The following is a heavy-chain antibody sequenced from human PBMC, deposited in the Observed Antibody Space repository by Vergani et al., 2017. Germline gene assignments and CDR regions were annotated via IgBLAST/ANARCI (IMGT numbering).Heavy chain of an antibody. J-gene: IGHJ4*02. Sequence: QVQVVQSGAEVKKSGASVKVPCKTSGYTFSNYYMHWVRQAPGQGLEWMGIINPSGGHTNYAQKFQGRVTMTRNTSTSTVYMELSSLRSEDTAIYYCARGDYGILTDYRYWGQGTLVTVSA. V-gene: IGHV1-46*03. CDR2: INPSGGHT. CDR3: ARGDYGILTDYRY. CDR1: GYTFSNYY. D-gene: IGHD3-9*01.